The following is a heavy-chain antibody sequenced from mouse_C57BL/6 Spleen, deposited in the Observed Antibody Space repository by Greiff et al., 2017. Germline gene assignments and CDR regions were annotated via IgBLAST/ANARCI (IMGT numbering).Heavy chain of an antibody. CDR3: TVYYYGSSYWYFEV. CDR1: GFNIKDYY. D-gene: IGHD1-1*01. Sequence: VQLQQSGAELVRPGASVKLSCTASGFNIKDYYMHWVKQRPEQGLEWIGRIDPEDGDTEYAPKFQGKATMTADTSSNTAYLQLSSLTSEDTAVYYCTVYYYGSSYWYFEVWGTGTTVTVSS. V-gene: IGHV14-1*01. J-gene: IGHJ1*03. CDR2: IDPEDGDT.